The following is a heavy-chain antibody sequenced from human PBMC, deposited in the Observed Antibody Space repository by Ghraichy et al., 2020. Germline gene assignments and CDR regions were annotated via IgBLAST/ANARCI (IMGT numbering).Heavy chain of an antibody. CDR3: ARDNYSGPGYYYYYYGVDV. Sequence: GESLNISCAASGFTFSGYSMHWVRQTPGEGLEWVAVISYDGKKKHYIDSVKGRFTISRDNSGNTLFLQLSSLGADDTAVYYCARDNYSGPGYYYYYYGVDVWGRGTTVTVSS. V-gene: IGHV3-30*04. CDR1: GFTFSGYS. D-gene: IGHD2-21*01. J-gene: IGHJ6*02. CDR2: ISYDGKKK.